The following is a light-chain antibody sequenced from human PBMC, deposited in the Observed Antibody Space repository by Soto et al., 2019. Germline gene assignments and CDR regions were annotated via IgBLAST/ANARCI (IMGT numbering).Light chain of an antibody. J-gene: IGKJ1*01. CDR3: QQYCSSRT. V-gene: IGKV3-20*01. CDR2: GAS. Sequence: EIGLTQSPGTLSLSPGERATLSCRASQSVSSSYLAWYQQKPGQAPRLLIYGASSRATGIPDRFSGSGSGTDFTLTISRLEPEDFAVYYCQQYCSSRTFGQGTKVEIK. CDR1: QSVSSSY.